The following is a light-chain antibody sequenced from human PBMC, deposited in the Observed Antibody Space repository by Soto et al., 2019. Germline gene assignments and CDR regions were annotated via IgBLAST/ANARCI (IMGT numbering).Light chain of an antibody. CDR3: QQYSTYPWT. V-gene: IGKV3-15*01. CDR2: GAS. Sequence: EIVMTLSPATLSVSPGEGATLSCRASQSVSYNLAWYQHKPGQTPRLLIYGASTRATGIPARFSGSGSVTDFTLTISSLEPEDFATYYCQQYSTYPWTFGQGTKVDIK. CDR1: QSVSYN. J-gene: IGKJ1*01.